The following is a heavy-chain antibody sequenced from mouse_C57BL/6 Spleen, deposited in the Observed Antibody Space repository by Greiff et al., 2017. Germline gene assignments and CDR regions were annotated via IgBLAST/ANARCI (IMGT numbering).Heavy chain of an antibody. Sequence: EVMLVESGGGLVKPGGSLKLSCAASGFTFSSYTMSWVRQTPEKRLEWVATISGGGGNTYYPDSVKGRFTISRDDAKNTLYLQMSRLRSDDTALYYCARQGGYYVNYAMDYWGQGASVTVSS. CDR2: ISGGGGNT. D-gene: IGHD2-3*01. CDR1: GFTFSSYT. J-gene: IGHJ4*01. V-gene: IGHV5-9*01. CDR3: ARQGGYYVNYAMDY.